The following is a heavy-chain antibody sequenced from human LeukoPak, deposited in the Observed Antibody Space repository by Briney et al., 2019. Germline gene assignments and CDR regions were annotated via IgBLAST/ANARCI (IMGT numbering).Heavy chain of an antibody. CDR3: AKGSEDWITDFFDY. J-gene: IGHJ4*02. D-gene: IGHD3/OR15-3a*01. CDR1: GFTFSSYW. Sequence: GGSLRLSCAASGFTFSSYWMSWVRQAPGKGLEWVAVISYDGSNKYYADSVKGRFTISRDNSKNTLYLQMNSLRAEDTAVYYCAKGSEDWITDFFDYWGQGTLVTVSS. CDR2: ISYDGSNK. V-gene: IGHV3-30*18.